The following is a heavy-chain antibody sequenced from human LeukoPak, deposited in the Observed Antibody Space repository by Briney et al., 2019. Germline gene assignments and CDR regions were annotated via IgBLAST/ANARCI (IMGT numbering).Heavy chain of an antibody. CDR3: ARTPKDYDFWSGYDY. J-gene: IGHJ4*02. CDR1: GFTFSSYA. CDR2: ISYDGSNK. V-gene: IGHV3-30-3*01. D-gene: IGHD3-3*01. Sequence: GGSLRLSCAASGFTFSSYAMHWVRQAPGKGLEWVAVISYDGSNKYYADSVKGRFTISRDNSKNALYLQMNSLRAEDTAVYYCARTPKDYDFWSGYDYWGQGTLVTVSS.